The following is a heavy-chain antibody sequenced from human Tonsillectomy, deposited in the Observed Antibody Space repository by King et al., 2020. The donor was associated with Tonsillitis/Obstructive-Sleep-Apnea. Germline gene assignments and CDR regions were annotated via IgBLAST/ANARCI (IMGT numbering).Heavy chain of an antibody. CDR2: IFSNDEK. V-gene: IGHV2-26*01. CDR1: GFSLSNARMV. Sequence: TLKESGPVLVKPTETLTLTCTVSGFSLSNARMVVSWIRQPPGKALEWLAHIFSNDEKSYSTSLKSRLTISNDTSKSQVVLTMTNMDPVETTTYYCARIEGRGADITPRKGFDYWGQGTLVTVSS. D-gene: IGHD6-6*01. CDR3: ARIEGRGADITPRKGFDY. J-gene: IGHJ4*02.